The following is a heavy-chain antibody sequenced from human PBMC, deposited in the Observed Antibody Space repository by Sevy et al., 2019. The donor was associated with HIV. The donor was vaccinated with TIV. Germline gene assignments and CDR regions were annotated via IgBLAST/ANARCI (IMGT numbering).Heavy chain of an antibody. CDR2: ISYDGSIK. Sequence: GGSLRLSCAASGFTFSNYGMHWVRQAPGKGLEWVAVISYDGSIKYYADSVRGRFTISRDNSKNTLYLQMNSLRPEDTTMYFCAKDKGRLLELDYWGQGTLVTVSS. J-gene: IGHJ4*02. CDR3: AKDKGRLLELDY. V-gene: IGHV3-30*18. CDR1: GFTFSNYG. D-gene: IGHD1-7*01.